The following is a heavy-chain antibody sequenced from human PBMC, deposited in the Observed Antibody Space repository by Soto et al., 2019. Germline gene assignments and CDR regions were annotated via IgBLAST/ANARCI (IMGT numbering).Heavy chain of an antibody. V-gene: IGHV5-10-1*03. D-gene: IGHD1-26*01. CDR2: IDPSDSYT. CDR1: GYSFTSYW. J-gene: IGHJ6*02. CDR3: ARILLVGATATHYYYYGMDV. Sequence: EVQLVQSGAEVKKPGESLRISCKGSGYSFTSYWISWVRQMPGKGLEWMGRIDPSDSYTNYSPSFQGHVTISADKSISTAYLQWSSLKASDTAMYYCARILLVGATATHYYYYGMDVWGQGTTVTVSS.